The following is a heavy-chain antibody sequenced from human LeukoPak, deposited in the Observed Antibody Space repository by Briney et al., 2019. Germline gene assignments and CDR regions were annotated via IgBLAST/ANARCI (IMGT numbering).Heavy chain of an antibody. D-gene: IGHD2-2*01. CDR2: ISSSGSTI. Sequence: GGSLRLSCAASGFTFSDYYMSWIRQAPGKGLEWVSYISSSGSTIYYADSVKGRFTISRDNAKNSLYLQMNSLRAEDTAVYYCARHIDCSSTSCYEYYHYGMDVWGQGTTVTVSS. CDR3: ARHIDCSSTSCYEYYHYGMDV. CDR1: GFTFSDYY. V-gene: IGHV3-11*01. J-gene: IGHJ6*02.